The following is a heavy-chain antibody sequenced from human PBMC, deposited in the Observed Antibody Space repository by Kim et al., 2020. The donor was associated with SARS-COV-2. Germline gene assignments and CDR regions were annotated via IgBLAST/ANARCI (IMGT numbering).Heavy chain of an antibody. Sequence: SETLSLTCAVYGGSFSGYYWNWIRQPPGKGLEWIGEINHSGTTNYNPSLKSRVTISVDTSKNQFSLKLSSVTAADTAVYYCARGSHRLIRVPMYYFDSWGRGTLVTVSS. D-gene: IGHD3-22*01. CDR1: GGSFSGYY. V-gene: IGHV4-34*01. J-gene: IGHJ4*02. CDR2: INHSGTT. CDR3: ARGSHRLIRVPMYYFDS.